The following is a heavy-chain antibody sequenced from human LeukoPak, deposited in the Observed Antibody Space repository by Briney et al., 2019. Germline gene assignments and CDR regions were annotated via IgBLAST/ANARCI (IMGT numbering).Heavy chain of an antibody. Sequence: GGSLRLSCAASGFTFSNYWMSWVRQAPGKGPEWVANIKQDGREKYYVDSGKGRFTISRDNAKNSLYLQMNSLRVEDTAVYYCARYYASGNFDYWGQGTLVTVSS. V-gene: IGHV3-7*04. CDR1: GFTFSNYW. J-gene: IGHJ4*02. CDR2: IKQDGREK. CDR3: ARYYASGNFDY. D-gene: IGHD3-10*01.